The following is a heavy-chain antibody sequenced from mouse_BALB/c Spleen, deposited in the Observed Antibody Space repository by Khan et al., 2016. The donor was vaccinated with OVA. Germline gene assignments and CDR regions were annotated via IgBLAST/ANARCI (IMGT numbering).Heavy chain of an antibody. CDR2: IWVSGSK. CDR3: ARDPPYYSMDY. CDR1: GFSLTDYA. Sequence: QVQLQQSGPGLVAPSQSLSITCTVSGFSLTDYAVSWIRQPPGKGLEWLGVIWVSGSKYYNSVLKPRLSISKDNSKSQALLKMNSLQTDDTAMYFCARDPPYYSMDYWGQGTSVTVSS. J-gene: IGHJ4*01. V-gene: IGHV2-6-5*01.